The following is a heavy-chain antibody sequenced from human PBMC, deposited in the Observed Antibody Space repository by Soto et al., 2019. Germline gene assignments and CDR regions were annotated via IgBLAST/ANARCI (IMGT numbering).Heavy chain of an antibody. V-gene: IGHV1-18*01. CDR1: GGTFSSYG. Sequence: ASVKVSCKASGGTFSSYGISWVRQAPGQGLEWMGWISAYNGNTNYAQKLQGRVTMTTDTSTSTAYMELRSLRSDDTAVYYCARGDFAARPYYYYGMDVWGQGTTVTVSS. J-gene: IGHJ6*02. D-gene: IGHD6-6*01. CDR3: ARGDFAARPYYYYGMDV. CDR2: ISAYNGNT.